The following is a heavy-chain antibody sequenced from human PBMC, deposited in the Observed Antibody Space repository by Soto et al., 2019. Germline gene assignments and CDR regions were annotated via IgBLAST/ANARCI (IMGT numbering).Heavy chain of an antibody. CDR3: ARGLIDIVVVPAAIRRENWFDP. Sequence: GASVKVSCKASGGTFSSYTISWVRQAPGQGLEWMGRIIPILGIANYAQKFQGRVTITADKSTSTAYMELSSLRSEDTAVYYCARGLIDIVVVPAAIRRENWFDPWGQGTLVTVS. CDR2: IIPILGIA. CDR1: GGTFSSYT. D-gene: IGHD2-2*01. J-gene: IGHJ5*02. V-gene: IGHV1-69*02.